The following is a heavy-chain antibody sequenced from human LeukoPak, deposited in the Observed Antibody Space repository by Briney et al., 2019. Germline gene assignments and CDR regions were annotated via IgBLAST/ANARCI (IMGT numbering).Heavy chain of an antibody. J-gene: IGHJ4*02. D-gene: IGHD2-2*01. CDR3: ARVVVPAAQLSRIYFDY. CDR1: STDW. V-gene: IGHV3-7*01. CDR2: IKQDGSER. Sequence: GGSLRLSCAAFSTDWMSWVRQAPGKGLEWVANIKQDGSERYYVDSVMGRFTVSRDNAKNSLYLQMSSLRAEDTAVYYCARVVVPAAQLSRIYFDYWGQGTLVTVSS.